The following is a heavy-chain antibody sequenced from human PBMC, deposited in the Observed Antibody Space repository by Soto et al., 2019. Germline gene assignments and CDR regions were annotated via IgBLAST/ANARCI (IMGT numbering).Heavy chain of an antibody. V-gene: IGHV3-53*02. Sequence: EVQLVETGGDLIQPGGSLRLSCTASGFTVSANYMSWVRQAPGKGLEWGSVIFYDGSTSYADSVKGRFTISRDKSKNTVYLQMSGLRAEDTAVYYCARDYTFYSYYGMDVWGQGTTVTVSS. CDR1: GFTVSANY. CDR3: ARDYTFYSYYGMDV. J-gene: IGHJ6*02. CDR2: IFYDGST.